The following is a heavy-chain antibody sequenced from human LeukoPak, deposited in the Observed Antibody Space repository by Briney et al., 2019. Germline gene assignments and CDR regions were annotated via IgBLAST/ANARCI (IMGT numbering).Heavy chain of an antibody. V-gene: IGHV4-59*01. D-gene: IGHD3-3*01. CDR2: IYYSGST. CDR3: ARAPLWGGTLFFDC. J-gene: IGHJ4*02. Sequence: SETLSLTCTVSGGSISSYYWSWIRQPPGKGLEWIGYIYYSGSTNYNPSLKSRVTISVDTSKNQFSLKLSSVTAADTAVYYCARAPLWGGTLFFDCWGQGTLVTVSS. CDR1: GGSISSYY.